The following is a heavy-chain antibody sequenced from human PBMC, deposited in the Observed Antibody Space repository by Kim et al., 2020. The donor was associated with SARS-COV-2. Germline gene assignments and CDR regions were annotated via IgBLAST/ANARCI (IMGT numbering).Heavy chain of an antibody. D-gene: IGHD1-1*01. J-gene: IGHJ2*01. CDR3: AREATPGSWRWYFDL. CDR2: IYYSGST. V-gene: IGHV4-59*13. CDR1: GGSISSYY. Sequence: SETLSLTCTVSGGSISSYYWSWIRQPPGKGLEWIGYIYYSGSTNYNPSLKSRVTISVDTSKNQFSLKLSSVTAADTAVYYCAREATPGSWRWYFDLWGRGTLVTVSS.